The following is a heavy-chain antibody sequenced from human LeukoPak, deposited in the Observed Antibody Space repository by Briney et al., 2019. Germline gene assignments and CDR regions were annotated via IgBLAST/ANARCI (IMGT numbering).Heavy chain of an antibody. CDR2: IKQDGSEK. Sequence: PGGSLRLSCAAPGFTFSSYWMSWVRQAPGKGLEWVANIKQDGSEKYYVDSVKGRFTISRDNAKNSLYLQMNSLRAEDTAVYYCARIGYDGGVFDYWGQGTLVTVSS. V-gene: IGHV3-7*01. CDR3: ARIGYDGGVFDY. D-gene: IGHD3-16*01. J-gene: IGHJ4*02. CDR1: GFTFSSYW.